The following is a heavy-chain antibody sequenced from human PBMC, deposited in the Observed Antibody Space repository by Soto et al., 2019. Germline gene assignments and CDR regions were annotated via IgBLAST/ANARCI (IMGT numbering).Heavy chain of an antibody. J-gene: IGHJ5*02. CDR1: GYTFTSYD. V-gene: IGHV1-8*01. CDR3: ARRDPGGLYSSSSAWFDP. Sequence: QVQLVQSGAEVKKPGASVKVSCKASGYTFTSYDINWVRQATGQGLEWMGWMNPNSGNTGYAQKFQGRVTMTRNTAISTADMELSSLRSEDTAVYYCARRDPGGLYSSSSAWFDPWGQGTLVTVSS. CDR2: MNPNSGNT. D-gene: IGHD6-6*01.